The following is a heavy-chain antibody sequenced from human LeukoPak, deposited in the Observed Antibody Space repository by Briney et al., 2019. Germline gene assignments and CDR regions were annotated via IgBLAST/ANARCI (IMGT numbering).Heavy chain of an antibody. CDR1: GGSISSDGYY. J-gene: IGHJ4*02. CDR3: AREPTGSYYFDY. CDR2: IYYSGST. V-gene: IGHV4-31*03. Sequence: SETLSLTCTVSGGSISSDGYYWSWIRQHPGKGLEWIRYIYYSGSTYYNPSLKSRVTISVDTSKNQFSLKLSSVTAADTAVYFCAREPTGSYYFDYWGQGTLVTVSS. D-gene: IGHD3-9*01.